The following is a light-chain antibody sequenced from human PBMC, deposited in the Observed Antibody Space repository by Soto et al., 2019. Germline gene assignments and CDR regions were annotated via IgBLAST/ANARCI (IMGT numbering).Light chain of an antibody. V-gene: IGKV1-12*01. J-gene: IGKJ3*01. CDR2: GAS. CDR1: QDIKTW. CDR3: QQGNSFPFT. Sequence: DIQMTQSPSSVSASVGDSVTVTCRASQDIKTWLAWYQQKPGKAPNLLIFGASNLQSGVPSRFSATGSGTEFTLTISSMQPEDFAIYFCQQGNSFPFTFGPGTKVDIK.